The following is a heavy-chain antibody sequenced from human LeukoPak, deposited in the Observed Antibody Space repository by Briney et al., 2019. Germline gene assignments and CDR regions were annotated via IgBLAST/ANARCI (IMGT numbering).Heavy chain of an antibody. Sequence: GGSLRLSCAASGFTFSGSAMHWVRQASGKGREWVGRIRNKVNNYATVYAASVKGRFTISRDDSKNTAYLQMNSLETEDTAVYYCTRHGNGDDSSGYTDSWGQGSLVTVSS. CDR1: GFTFSGSA. D-gene: IGHD3-22*01. V-gene: IGHV3-73*01. CDR2: IRNKVNNYAT. J-gene: IGHJ4*02. CDR3: TRHGNGDDSSGYTDS.